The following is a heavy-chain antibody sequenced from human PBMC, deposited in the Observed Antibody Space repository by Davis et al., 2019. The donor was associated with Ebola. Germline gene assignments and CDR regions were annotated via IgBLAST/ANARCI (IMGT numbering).Heavy chain of an antibody. CDR2: IWYDGSNK. Sequence: GKSLKIPCAPSGFPFNSYGMHWVRQAPGKGLEWVAVIWYDGSNKYYADSVKGRFTISRDNSKNTLYLQMNSLRAEDTAVYNCARAGPRDSGSFHDAFDIWGQGTMVTVSS. CDR1: GFPFNSYG. CDR3: ARAGPRDSGSFHDAFDI. J-gene: IGHJ3*02. D-gene: IGHD1-26*01. V-gene: IGHV3-33*01.